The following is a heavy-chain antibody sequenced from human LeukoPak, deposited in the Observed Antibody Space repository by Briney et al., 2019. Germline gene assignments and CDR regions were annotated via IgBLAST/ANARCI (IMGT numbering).Heavy chain of an antibody. CDR3: ARGLGEWGTNWFDP. D-gene: IGHD1-26*01. J-gene: IGHJ5*02. CDR2: MNPNSGNT. CDR1: GYTFTGYY. Sequence: ASVKVSCKASGYTFTGYYIHWVRQATGQGLEWMGWMNPNSGNTGYAQKFQGRVTMIRNTSISTAYMELSSLRSEDTAVYYCARGLGEWGTNWFDPWGQGTLVTVSS. V-gene: IGHV1-8*02.